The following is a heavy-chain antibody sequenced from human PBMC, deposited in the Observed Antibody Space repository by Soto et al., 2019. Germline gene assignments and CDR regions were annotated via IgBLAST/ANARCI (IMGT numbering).Heavy chain of an antibody. CDR3: ARDGRQSSGWYGTGMDV. CDR2: IWYDGSNK. CDR1: GFTFSSYG. D-gene: IGHD6-19*01. V-gene: IGHV3-33*01. Sequence: QVQLVESGGGVVQPGRSLRLSCAASGFTFSSYGMHWVRQAPGKGLEWVAVIWYDGSNKYYADSVKGRFTISRDNSKNKLYLQMNSLRAEDTAVYYCARDGRQSSGWYGTGMDVWGQGTTVTVSS. J-gene: IGHJ6*02.